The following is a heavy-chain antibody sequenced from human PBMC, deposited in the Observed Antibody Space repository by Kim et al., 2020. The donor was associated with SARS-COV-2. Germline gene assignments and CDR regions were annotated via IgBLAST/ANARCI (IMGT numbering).Heavy chain of an antibody. CDR3: ARGPNYSPFDY. D-gene: IGHD4-4*01. V-gene: IGHV3-48*03. Sequence: YYTDAGRGRSTLTRDNDKNSIYLQMNSLRAEDTAVYYCARGPNYSPFDYWGQGTLVTVSS. J-gene: IGHJ4*02.